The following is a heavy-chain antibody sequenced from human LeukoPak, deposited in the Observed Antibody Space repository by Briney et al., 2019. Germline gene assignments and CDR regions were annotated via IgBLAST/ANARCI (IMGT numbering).Heavy chain of an antibody. J-gene: IGHJ5*02. V-gene: IGHV4-59*01. D-gene: IGHD2-15*01. CDR3: ARVIVVPGWFDP. CDR2: IYYSGST. Sequence: SETLSLTCTVSGGPISSYYWSWIRQPPGKGLEWIGYIYYSGSTNYNPSLKSRVTISVDTSKNQFSLKLSSVTAADTAVYYCARVIVVPGWFDPWGQGTLVTVSS. CDR1: GGPISSYY.